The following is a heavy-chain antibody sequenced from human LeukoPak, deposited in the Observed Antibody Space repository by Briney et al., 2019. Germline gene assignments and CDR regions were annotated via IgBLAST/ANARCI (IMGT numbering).Heavy chain of an antibody. CDR3: AKDYYYDSSGYYSPSDI. Sequence: HPGGSLRLSCAASGFTFSSYAMSWVRQAPGKGLEWVSAISGSGGSTYYADSVKGRFTISRDNSKNTLYLQMNSLRAEDTAVYYCAKDYYYDSSGYYSPSDIWGQGTMVTVSS. CDR2: ISGSGGST. D-gene: IGHD3-22*01. J-gene: IGHJ3*02. CDR1: GFTFSSYA. V-gene: IGHV3-23*01.